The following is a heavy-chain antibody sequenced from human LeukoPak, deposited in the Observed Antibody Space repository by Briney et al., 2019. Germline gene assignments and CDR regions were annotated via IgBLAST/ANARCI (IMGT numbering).Heavy chain of an antibody. V-gene: IGHV1-69*04. Sequence: SVKVSCKASGGTFSSYAISWVRQAPGQGLEWMGRIIPILGIANYAQKFQGRVTTTADKSTSTAYMELSSLRSEDTAVYYCARSGSNKYYFDYWGQGTLVTVSS. CDR1: GGTFSSYA. CDR3: ARSGSNKYYFDY. D-gene: IGHD3-10*01. J-gene: IGHJ4*02. CDR2: IIPILGIA.